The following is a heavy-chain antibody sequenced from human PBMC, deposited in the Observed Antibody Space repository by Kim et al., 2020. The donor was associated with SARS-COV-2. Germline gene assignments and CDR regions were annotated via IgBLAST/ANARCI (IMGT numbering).Heavy chain of an antibody. CDR2: ISYDGSNK. D-gene: IGHD5-18*01. V-gene: IGHV3-30*18. J-gene: IGHJ5*02. CDR3: AKVGDTAMVPWFDP. Sequence: GGSLRLSCAASGFTFSSYGMHWVRQAPGKGLEWVAVISYDGSNKYYADSVKGRFTISRDNSKNTLYLQMNSLRAEDTAVYYCAKVGDTAMVPWFDPWGQG. CDR1: GFTFSSYG.